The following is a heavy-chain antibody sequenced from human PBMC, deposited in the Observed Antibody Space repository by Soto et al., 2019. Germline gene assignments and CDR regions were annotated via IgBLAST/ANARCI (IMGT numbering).Heavy chain of an antibody. CDR2: ISAYNGNT. CDR1: VYTFTSYG. CDR3: ARATRVRPPGWFDP. J-gene: IGHJ5*02. Sequence: QVQLVQSGAEVKKPGASVKVSCKASVYTFTSYGISWVRQAPGQGLEWMGWISAYNGNTNYAQKVQRRVTMTKDPSTSTAYMELRSLRSDDTAVYYCARATRVRPPGWFDPWGQGTLVTVSS. V-gene: IGHV1-18*01. D-gene: IGHD3-3*01.